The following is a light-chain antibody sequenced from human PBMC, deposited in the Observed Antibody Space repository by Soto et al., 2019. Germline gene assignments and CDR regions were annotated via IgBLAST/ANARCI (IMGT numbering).Light chain of an antibody. V-gene: IGLV2-14*03. CDR2: DVN. J-gene: IGLJ7*01. Sequence: QSALTQPASVSGSPGQSITITCTGSNNDIGADKFVSWYRQHPGEAPKLLIFDVNNRPSGASHRFSGSTSGNTSSLTISRLQAEDESDYYCTSFTTLLSFVFGTGTQLTVL. CDR3: TSFTTLLSFV. CDR1: NNDIGADKF.